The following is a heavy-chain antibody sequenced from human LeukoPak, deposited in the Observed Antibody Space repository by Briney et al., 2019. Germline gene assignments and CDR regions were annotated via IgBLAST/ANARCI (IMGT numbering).Heavy chain of an antibody. V-gene: IGHV3-74*01. D-gene: IGHD2-2*01. CDR1: GFTLSPYW. J-gene: IGHJ4*02. CDR2: INSDGSST. CDR3: TRARCSRTSCNTESDY. Sequence: GGSLRLSCAASGFTLSPYWMHWVRQAPGKGLVWVSRINSDGSSTTYADSVKGRFTISRDNTKNTLYLQMNILRAEDMAVYYCTRARCSRTSCNTESDYWGQGTLVTVSS.